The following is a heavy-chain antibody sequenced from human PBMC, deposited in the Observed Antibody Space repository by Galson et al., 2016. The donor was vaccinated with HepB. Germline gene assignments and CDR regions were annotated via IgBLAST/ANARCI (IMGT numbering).Heavy chain of an antibody. CDR3: AKDRGISYPLFGLDV. V-gene: IGHV3-9*01. D-gene: IGHD2-21*01. CDR1: GFTVDNYA. Sequence: SLRLSCAASGFTVDNYAMHWVRQAPGKGLEWVSLITFNGGTTDYADSVQGRFTISKDNANRSLYLQMNSLRPEDTAVYYCAKDRGISYPLFGLDVWGRGTTVIVSS. CDR2: ITFNGGTT. J-gene: IGHJ6*02.